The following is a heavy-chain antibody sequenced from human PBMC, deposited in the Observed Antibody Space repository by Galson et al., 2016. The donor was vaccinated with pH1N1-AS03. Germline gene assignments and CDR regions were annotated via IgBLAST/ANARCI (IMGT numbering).Heavy chain of an antibody. Sequence: SVKVSCKVSGNTLTELSIQWVRQAPGEGLDWMGGFDPDNTETVYAQKFQGRVTMTEDTSKDTAYLELSRLRSGDTTKYYCVTTAYAFGLCSVVAFDVWSQGTKVTVSS. V-gene: IGHV1-24*01. D-gene: IGHD2-21*01. CDR2: FDPDNTET. CDR1: GNTLTELS. CDR3: VTTAYAFGLCSVVAFDV. J-gene: IGHJ3*01.